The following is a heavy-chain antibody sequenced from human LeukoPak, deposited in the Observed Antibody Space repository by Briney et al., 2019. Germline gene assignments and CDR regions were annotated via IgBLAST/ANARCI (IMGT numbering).Heavy chain of an antibody. Sequence: ASVKVSCKASGYTFTSYGISWVRQAPGQGLEWMGWISAYNGNTNYAQKLQGRVTMTTDTSTSTAYMELRSLRSDVTAVYYCARLIDFWSGYYANWFDPWGQGTLVTVSS. CDR1: GYTFTSYG. V-gene: IGHV1-18*01. D-gene: IGHD3-3*01. CDR3: ARLIDFWSGYYANWFDP. CDR2: ISAYNGNT. J-gene: IGHJ5*02.